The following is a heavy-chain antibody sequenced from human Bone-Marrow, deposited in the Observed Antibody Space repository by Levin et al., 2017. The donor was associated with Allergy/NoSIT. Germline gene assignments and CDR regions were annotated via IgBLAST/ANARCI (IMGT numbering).Heavy chain of an antibody. CDR1: GYSFTSYW. V-gene: IGHV5-51*01. J-gene: IGHJ4*02. CDR3: ARLPLTIWFGGAYYFDY. Sequence: GESLKISCKGSGYSFTSYWIGWVRQMPGKGLEWMGIIYPGDSDTRYSPSFQGQVTISADKSISTAYLQWSSLKASDTAMYYCARLPLTIWFGGAYYFDYWGQGTLVTVSS. CDR2: IYPGDSDT. D-gene: IGHD3-10*01.